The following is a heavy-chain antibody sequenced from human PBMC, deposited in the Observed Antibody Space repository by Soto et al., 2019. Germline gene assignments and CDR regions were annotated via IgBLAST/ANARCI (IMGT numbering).Heavy chain of an antibody. CDR2: ISSSGTYI. D-gene: IGHD4-17*01. V-gene: IGHV3-21*01. CDR1: GFTFNRYS. J-gene: IGHJ3*02. CDR3: GKDPNGDYIGAFDI. Sequence: GGSLRLSCTGSGFTFNRYSMNWVRRAPGKGLEWLSFISSSGTYIHDADSLKGRFTISRDNAKNSVYLQINSLRAEDTAVYYCGKDPNGDYIGAFDIWGQGTMVTVSS.